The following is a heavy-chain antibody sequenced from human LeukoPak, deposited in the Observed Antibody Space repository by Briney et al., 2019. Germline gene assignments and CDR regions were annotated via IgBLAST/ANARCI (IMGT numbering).Heavy chain of an antibody. CDR1: GGSISSHY. J-gene: IGHJ2*01. CDR2: IYYSGST. CDR3: ARRYYDFWSGYYNPWYFDL. D-gene: IGHD3-3*01. V-gene: IGHV4-59*11. Sequence: SETLSLTCTVSGGSISSHYWSWIRQPPGKGLEWIGYIYYSGSTNYNPSLKSRVTISVDTSKNQFCLKLSSVTAADTAVYYSARRYYDFWSGYYNPWYFDLWGRGTLVTVSS.